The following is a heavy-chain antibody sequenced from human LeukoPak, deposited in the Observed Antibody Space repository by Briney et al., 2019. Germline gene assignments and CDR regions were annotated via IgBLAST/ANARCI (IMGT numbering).Heavy chain of an antibody. Sequence: PSETLSLTCTVSGGSISSYYWSWIRQPPGKGLEWIGYIYYSGSTNYNPSLKSRVTISVDTSKNQFSLKLSSVTAADTAVYYCASLFPTGSYRPCWGQGTLVTVSS. J-gene: IGHJ4*02. V-gene: IGHV4-59*01. CDR1: GGSISSYY. D-gene: IGHD1-26*01. CDR3: ASLFPTGSYRPC. CDR2: IYYSGST.